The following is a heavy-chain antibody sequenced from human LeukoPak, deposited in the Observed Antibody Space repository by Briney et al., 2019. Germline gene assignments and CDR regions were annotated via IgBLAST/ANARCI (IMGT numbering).Heavy chain of an antibody. J-gene: IGHJ3*02. V-gene: IGHV3-48*01. Sequence: GGSLRLSCAASGFTFSSYSMNWVRQAPGKGLEWVSYISSSSSTIYYGDSVKGRFTISRDNAKNSLYLQMNSLRAEDAAVYYCAREPDYYDSRGDAFDIWGQGAMVTVSS. CDR3: AREPDYYDSRGDAFDI. D-gene: IGHD3-22*01. CDR1: GFTFSSYS. CDR2: ISSSSSTI.